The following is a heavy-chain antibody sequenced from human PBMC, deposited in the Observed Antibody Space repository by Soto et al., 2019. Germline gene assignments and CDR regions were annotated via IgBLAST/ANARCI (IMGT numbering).Heavy chain of an antibody. J-gene: IGHJ4*02. CDR3: GRGRSGQIVGFY. CDR1: GYTFTGHY. D-gene: IGHD1-26*01. V-gene: IGHV1-2*02. Sequence: QVQLVQSGAEVKKPGASVKVSCKTSGYTFTGHYIHWVRQAPQQGHEWVGEIGPESGATRYAQKFRGRVTMLMDPSITAVSMELKNLSPDDTAVYYGGRGRSGQIVGFYWVQGTPVTVSS. CDR2: IGPESGAT.